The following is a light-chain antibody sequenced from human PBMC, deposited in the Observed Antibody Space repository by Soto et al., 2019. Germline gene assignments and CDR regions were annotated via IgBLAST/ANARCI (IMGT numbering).Light chain of an antibody. CDR3: QQYDGAPLT. J-gene: IGKJ4*01. V-gene: IGKV1-27*01. Sequence: DIQMTQSPSSLSASVGDRVTITCRAGQDINIYLAWYQQKPGKVPKLLLSAASTLQSGVPSRFSGSGSGTDFTLTISSLQPEDVATYYCQQYDGAPLTFGGGTKVEIK. CDR1: QDINIY. CDR2: AAS.